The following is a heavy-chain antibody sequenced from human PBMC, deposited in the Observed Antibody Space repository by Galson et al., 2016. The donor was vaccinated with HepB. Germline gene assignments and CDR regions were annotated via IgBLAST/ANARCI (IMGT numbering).Heavy chain of an antibody. CDR3: AHNGCAWDGSCSSPSPLLDF. J-gene: IGHJ4*02. CDR1: GFSLSTSGEG. V-gene: IGHV2-5*02. D-gene: IGHD2-2*03. CDR2: IYWDDDK. Sequence: PALVKPTQTLTLTCTFSGFSLSTSGEGVGWVRQPPGKALEWLALIYWDDDKRYSPSLNIRLTITKDPSKNQVVRRMTNMDPVDTATYYCAHNGCAWDGSCSSPSPLLDFWGQGTLVAVSS.